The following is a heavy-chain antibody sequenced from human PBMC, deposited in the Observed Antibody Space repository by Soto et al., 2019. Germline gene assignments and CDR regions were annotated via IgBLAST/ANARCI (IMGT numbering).Heavy chain of an antibody. CDR2: IYYSGST. J-gene: IGHJ5*02. Sequence: PSETLSLTCTVSGGSISSSSYYWGWIRQPPGKGLEWIGSIYYSGSTYYNPSLKSRVTISVDTSKNQFSLKLSSVTAADTAVYYCARGLPTSGYSYGSVSNWFDPWGQGTLVTVSS. CDR1: GGSISSSSYY. D-gene: IGHD5-18*01. V-gene: IGHV4-39*01. CDR3: ARGLPTSGYSYGSVSNWFDP.